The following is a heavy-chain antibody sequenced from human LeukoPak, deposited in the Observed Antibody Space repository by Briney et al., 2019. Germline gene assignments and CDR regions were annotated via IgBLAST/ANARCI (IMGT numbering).Heavy chain of an antibody. CDR2: IYHSGST. J-gene: IGHJ5*02. V-gene: IGHV4-4*02. Sequence: PSETLSLTCAVSGGSISSSNWWSWVRQPPGKGLEWIGEIYHSGSTNYNPSLKSRVTISVDTSKNQFSLKLSSVTAADTAVYYCARDLTYYDILTGYSRWFDPWGQGTLVTVSS. CDR3: ARDLTYYDILTGYSRWFDP. CDR1: GGSISSSNW. D-gene: IGHD3-9*01.